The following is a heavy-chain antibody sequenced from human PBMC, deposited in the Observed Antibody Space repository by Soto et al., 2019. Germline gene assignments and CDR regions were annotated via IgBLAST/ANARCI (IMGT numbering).Heavy chain of an antibody. J-gene: IGHJ4*02. V-gene: IGHV1-18*04. Sequence: QVQLVQSGAEVKKPGASVKVSCKASGYTFTTYGVSWVRQAPGQGLAWMGWISAYNGITNSAQKLQGRVTMSTDTSTSTAYMELRSLRSDDTAVYYCARDRSPYGSGSYYGLDYWGQGTLVTVSS. CDR1: GYTFTTYG. CDR3: ARDRSPYGSGSYYGLDY. D-gene: IGHD3-10*01. CDR2: ISAYNGIT.